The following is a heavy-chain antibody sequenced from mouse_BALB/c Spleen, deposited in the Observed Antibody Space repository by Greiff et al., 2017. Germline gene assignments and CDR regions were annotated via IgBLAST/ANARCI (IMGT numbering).Heavy chain of an antibody. V-gene: IGHV1S34*01. Sequence: LVKTGASVKISCKASGYSFTGYYMHWVKQSHGKSLEWIGYISCYNGATSYNQKFKGKATFTVDTSSSTAYMQFNSLTSEDSAVYYCVVITTVAYWGQGTLVTVSA. CDR3: VVITTVAY. J-gene: IGHJ3*01. D-gene: IGHD1-1*01. CDR2: ISCYNGAT. CDR1: GYSFTGYY.